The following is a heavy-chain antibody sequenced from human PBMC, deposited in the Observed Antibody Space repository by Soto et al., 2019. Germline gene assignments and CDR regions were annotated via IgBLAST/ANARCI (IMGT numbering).Heavy chain of an antibody. V-gene: IGHV1-69*01. D-gene: IGHD3-22*01. CDR1: GGTFSSYA. Sequence: QVQLVQSGAEVKKPGSSVKVSCKASGGTFSSYAISWVRQAPGQGLEWMGGIIPIFGTANYAQKFQGRVTITADEYTSTPYMELSSLRSEDTAVYYCARQMGAYYYDSSGLYYFDYWGQGTLVTVSS. CDR3: ARQMGAYYYDSSGLYYFDY. J-gene: IGHJ4*02. CDR2: IIPIFGTA.